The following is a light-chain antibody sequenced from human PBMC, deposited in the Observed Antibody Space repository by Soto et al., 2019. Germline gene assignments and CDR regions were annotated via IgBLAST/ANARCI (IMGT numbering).Light chain of an antibody. CDR1: QSVTSSY. J-gene: IGKJ1*01. CDR3: QEYGSSRT. Sequence: VLTQSPGTLSLSPGERATLSCRASQSVTSSYLAWYQQKPGQAPRLLIYGAYNRATGIPDRFSGSGSGTDFTLTISRLEPEDFAVYYCQEYGSSRTFGLGTKVEIK. V-gene: IGKV3-20*01. CDR2: GAY.